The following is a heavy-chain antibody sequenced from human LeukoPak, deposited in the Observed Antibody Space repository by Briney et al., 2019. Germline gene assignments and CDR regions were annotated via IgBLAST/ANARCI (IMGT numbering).Heavy chain of an antibody. V-gene: IGHV3-20*04. CDR3: ARAAEVQRAQSGLYCFGLDV. D-gene: IGHD3-10*01. J-gene: IGHJ6*02. CDR1: GFTYNDYA. Sequence: GGSLRLSCAASGFTYNDYAMSWVRQAPGKGLEWVSGITWNGGGRGYADSVRGRFTISRDNAKNSLYLQMDSLRAEDTALYYCARAAEVQRAQSGLYCFGLDVWGQGTTVSVSS. CDR2: ITWNGGGR.